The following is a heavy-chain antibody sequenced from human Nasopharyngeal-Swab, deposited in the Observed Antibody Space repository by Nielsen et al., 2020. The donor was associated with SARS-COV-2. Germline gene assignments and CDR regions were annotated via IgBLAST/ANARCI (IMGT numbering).Heavy chain of an antibody. CDR2: ISGSGGTT. CDR3: AKDLHSSSWPVGY. D-gene: IGHD6-6*01. V-gene: IGHV3-23*01. CDR1: GFTFSSYA. J-gene: IGHJ4*02. Sequence: GESLKISCAASGFTFSSYAMNWVRQGPGKGLEWVSEISGSGGTTYYADSVKGRFTISRDNSKNMLHLQMNSLRVEDTGVYYCAKDLHSSSWPVGYWGQGTLVTVSS.